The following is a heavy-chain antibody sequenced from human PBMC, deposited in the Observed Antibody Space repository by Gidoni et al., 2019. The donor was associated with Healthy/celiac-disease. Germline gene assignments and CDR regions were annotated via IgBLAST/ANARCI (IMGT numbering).Heavy chain of an antibody. D-gene: IGHD6-6*01. J-gene: IGHJ4*02. CDR1: GVSFSGYY. Sequence: QVHLQQWGAGLLKPSETLSLTCAVYGVSFSGYYWSWIRQPPGKGLEWIGEINHSGSTNYNPSLKSRVTIAVDTSKNQFSLKLSSVTAADTAVYYCARGVSYSSSVPDFDYWGQGTLVTVSS. CDR2: INHSGST. CDR3: ARGVSYSSSVPDFDY. V-gene: IGHV4-34*01.